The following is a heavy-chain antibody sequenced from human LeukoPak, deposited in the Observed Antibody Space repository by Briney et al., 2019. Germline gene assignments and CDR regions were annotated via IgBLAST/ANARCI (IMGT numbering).Heavy chain of an antibody. CDR2: MSSDSTRS. CDR1: GSTFSGYW. Sequence: PGGSLRLSCEASGSTFSGYWMHWVRQAPGKGLVGVSRMSSDSTRSSHADSVKGRFTISRDNAKKMVYLQMNSLRVEDSAVYHCAAGPSSNGHQLPYWGQGTLVTVSS. CDR3: AAGPSSNGHQLPY. V-gene: IGHV3-74*01. J-gene: IGHJ4*02. D-gene: IGHD4-11*01.